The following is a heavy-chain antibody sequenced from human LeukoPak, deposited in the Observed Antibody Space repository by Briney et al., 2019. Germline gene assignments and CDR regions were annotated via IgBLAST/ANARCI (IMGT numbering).Heavy chain of an antibody. CDR2: IIPILGIA. J-gene: IGHJ6*02. V-gene: IGHV1-69*04. CDR1: GGTLSSYT. D-gene: IGHD2-2*01. Sequence: ASVKVSCKASGGTLSSYTISWVRQAPGQGLEWMGRIIPILGIANYAQKFQGRVTITADKSTSTAYMELSSLRSEDTAVYYCARDGQQYPYYYYYGMDVWGQGTTVTVSS. CDR3: ARDGQQYPYYYYYGMDV.